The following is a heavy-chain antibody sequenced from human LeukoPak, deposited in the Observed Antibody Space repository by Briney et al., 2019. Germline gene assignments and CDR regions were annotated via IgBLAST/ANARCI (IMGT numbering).Heavy chain of an antibody. D-gene: IGHD6-19*01. CDR2: IIPIFGTA. CDR1: GGTFSSYA. CDR3: ARDGPVSGPHY. Sequence: SVRVSCKASGGTFSSYAISWVRQAPGQGLEWMGGIIPIFGTANYAQKLQDRVTITADESTSTAYMELSSLRSEDTAVYYCARDGPVSGPHYWGQGTLVTVSP. V-gene: IGHV1-69*13. J-gene: IGHJ4*02.